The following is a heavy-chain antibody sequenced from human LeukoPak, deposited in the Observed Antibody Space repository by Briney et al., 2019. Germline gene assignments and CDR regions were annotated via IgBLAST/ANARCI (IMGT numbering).Heavy chain of an antibody. CDR3: ARVRDYYGSGTNWFYP. J-gene: IGHJ5*02. V-gene: IGHV4-59*01. CDR2: TYYSGST. D-gene: IGHD3-10*01. CDR1: GASISSYY. Sequence: SQTLSLTCTVSGASISSYYWSWIRQPPGKVLGWIGSTYYSGSTNYNPSLKSRVTISEDTSKNQFSLKLSSVTAADTAVYYCARVRDYYGSGTNWFYPWGQGTLVTVSS.